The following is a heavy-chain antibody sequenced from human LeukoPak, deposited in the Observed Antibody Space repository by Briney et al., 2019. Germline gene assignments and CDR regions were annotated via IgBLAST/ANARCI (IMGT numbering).Heavy chain of an antibody. Sequence: GGSLRLSCVTSGFTFSNHAMTWVRQAPGKGLEWVAIISGDGGATVYPDSVKGRFTISRDSSKSTVFLQMNSQRDDDTAVYYCGKGMGAHCDGGCHSRILDHWGQGTLVTVSS. J-gene: IGHJ4*02. V-gene: IGHV3-23*01. D-gene: IGHD2-21*02. CDR3: GKGMGAHCDGGCHSRILDH. CDR2: ISGDGGAT. CDR1: GFTFSNHA.